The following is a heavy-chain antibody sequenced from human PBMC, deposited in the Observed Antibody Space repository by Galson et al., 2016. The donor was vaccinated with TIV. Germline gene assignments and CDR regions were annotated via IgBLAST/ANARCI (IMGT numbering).Heavy chain of an antibody. Sequence: SLRLSCAASGFSFSLSSMNWVRQAPGRGLEWVSSISSGSSYIHYADSVKGRFTISRDNAKNSLYLQMNSLRAEDTAVYYCARTYYYDSSAYSFDAFDVWGQGTMVTVSS. J-gene: IGHJ3*01. CDR2: ISSGSSYI. V-gene: IGHV3-21*01. CDR1: GFSFSLSS. D-gene: IGHD3-22*01. CDR3: ARTYYYDSSAYSFDAFDV.